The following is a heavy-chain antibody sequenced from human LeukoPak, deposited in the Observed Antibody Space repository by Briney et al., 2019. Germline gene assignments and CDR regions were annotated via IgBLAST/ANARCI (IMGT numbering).Heavy chain of an antibody. V-gene: IGHV3-30*04. Sequence: GGSLRLSCAASGFTFSSYAMHWVRQAPGKGLEWVAVISYDGSNKYYADSVKGRFTISRDNSKNTLYLQMNSLRAEDTAVYYCARDKSSSWYGYYYYGMDVWGQGTTVTVSS. CDR3: ARDKSSSWYGYYYYGMDV. D-gene: IGHD6-13*01. CDR2: ISYDGSNK. J-gene: IGHJ6*02. CDR1: GFTFSSYA.